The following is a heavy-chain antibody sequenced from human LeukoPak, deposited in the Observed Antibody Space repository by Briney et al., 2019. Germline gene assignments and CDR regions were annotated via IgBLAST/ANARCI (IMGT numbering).Heavy chain of an antibody. D-gene: IGHD4-23*01. V-gene: IGHV4-34*01. CDR3: ARVRWFPRAFDI. CDR2: INHSGST. CDR1: GGSFSNYY. J-gene: IGHJ3*02. Sequence: PSETLSLTCAVYGGSFSNYYWSWIRQPPGKGLGWIGEINHSGSTHYNPSLKSRVTISVDTSKKQFSLKLSSVTAADTAVYYCARVRWFPRAFDIWGQGTMVTVSS.